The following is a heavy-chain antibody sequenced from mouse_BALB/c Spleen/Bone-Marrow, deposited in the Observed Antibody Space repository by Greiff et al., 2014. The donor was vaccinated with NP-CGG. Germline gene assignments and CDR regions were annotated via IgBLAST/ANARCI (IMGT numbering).Heavy chain of an antibody. CDR2: INPYNDGT. Sequence: VQLQQSGPELVKPGASVKMSCKASGYTFTSYVIHWVKQKPGQGLEWIGYINPYNDGTKYNEKFKGKATLTSDKSSSTAYMELSSLTSEDSAVYYCARGGYYGTSLYWYFDVWDAGTTVTVSS. CDR1: GYTFTSYV. J-gene: IGHJ1*01. D-gene: IGHD1-1*01. CDR3: ARGGYYGTSLYWYFDV. V-gene: IGHV1-14*01.